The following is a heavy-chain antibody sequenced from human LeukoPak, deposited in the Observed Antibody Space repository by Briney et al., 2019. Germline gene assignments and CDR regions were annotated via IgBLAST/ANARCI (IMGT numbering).Heavy chain of an antibody. D-gene: IGHD3-16*01. CDR3: ARDISLAY. J-gene: IGHJ4*02. V-gene: IGHV3-74*01. Sequence: QPGGSLRLSCAASGFTFSSYWMQWVRQAPGKGLVWVSRINGDGGITNYADSVKGRFTISRDNAQNSLYLQMNSLRAEDTAVYYCARDISLAYWGQGTLVTVSS. CDR1: GFTFSSYW. CDR2: INGDGGIT.